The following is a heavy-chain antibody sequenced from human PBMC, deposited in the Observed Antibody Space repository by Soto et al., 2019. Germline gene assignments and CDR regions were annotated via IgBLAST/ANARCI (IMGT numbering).Heavy chain of an antibody. V-gene: IGHV1-46*03. D-gene: IGHD5-18*01. J-gene: IGHJ4*02. CDR1: GYTLSIYD. CDR2: INPSGDST. Sequence: ASVKVSCKASGYTLSIYDMHWVRQAPGQGLEWMGTINPSGDSTRYAQKIQGRLTVTRDTSTSTVYMELSSLRSEDTAVYYCAREGIQLWSFDYWGQGTLVTVSS. CDR3: AREGIQLWSFDY.